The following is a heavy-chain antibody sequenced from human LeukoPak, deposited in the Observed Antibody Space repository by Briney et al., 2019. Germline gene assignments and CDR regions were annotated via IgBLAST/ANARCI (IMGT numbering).Heavy chain of an antibody. Sequence: GASVKVSCKASGYTFTSYYMHWVRQAPGQGLEWMGIINPSGGSTSYAQKFQGRVTMTRDTSTSTVYMELSSLRSEDTAVYYCARGPIQDCSGGSCYEVNFDYWGQGTLVTVSS. CDR3: ARGPIQDCSGGSCYEVNFDY. J-gene: IGHJ4*02. CDR1: GYTFTSYY. V-gene: IGHV1-46*01. CDR2: INPSGGST. D-gene: IGHD2-15*01.